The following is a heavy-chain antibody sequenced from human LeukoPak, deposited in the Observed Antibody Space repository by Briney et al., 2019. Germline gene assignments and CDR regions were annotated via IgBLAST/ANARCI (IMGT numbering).Heavy chain of an antibody. CDR1: GFIFSSYS. D-gene: IGHD6-19*01. CDR2: ISSGSSTI. V-gene: IGHV3-48*02. Sequence: GGSLRLSCVVSGFIFSSYSMNWVRQAPGKGLEWVSYISSGSSTIYYADSVKGRFTISRDNAKNSLYLQMNSLRDEDTAVYYCARDRVAVAGTYYFDYWGQGTLVTVSS. CDR3: ARDRVAVAGTYYFDY. J-gene: IGHJ4*02.